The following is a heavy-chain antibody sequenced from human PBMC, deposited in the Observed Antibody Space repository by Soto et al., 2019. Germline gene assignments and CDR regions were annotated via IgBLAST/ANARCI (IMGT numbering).Heavy chain of an antibody. J-gene: IGHJ4*02. D-gene: IGHD3-22*01. CDR3: TTDPVTMIVVVPSSG. Sequence: GGSLRLSCAALGFTFSGSAMHWVRQASGKGLEWVGRIRSKTDGGTTDYAAPVKGRFTISRDDSKNTLYLQMNSLKTEDTAVYYCTTDPVTMIVVVPSSGWGQGTLVTVSS. V-gene: IGHV3-15*01. CDR1: GFTFSGSA. CDR2: IRSKTDGGTT.